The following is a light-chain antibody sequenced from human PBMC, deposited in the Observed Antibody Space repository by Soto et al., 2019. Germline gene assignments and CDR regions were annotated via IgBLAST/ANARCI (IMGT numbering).Light chain of an antibody. CDR2: RNN. J-gene: IGLJ3*02. Sequence: QSVLTQPPSASGTPGQRVTISGSGSSSNIGRNYVYWCQQFPGTAPKVLIYRNNQRPSGVPDRFSGSKSGTSASLAVGGLRSEDEADYYCVAWDDSLNSWVFGGGTKLTVL. CDR1: SSNIGRNY. CDR3: VAWDDSLNSWV. V-gene: IGLV1-47*01.